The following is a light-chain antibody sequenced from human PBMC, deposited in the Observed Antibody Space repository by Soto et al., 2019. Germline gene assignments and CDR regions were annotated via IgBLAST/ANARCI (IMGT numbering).Light chain of an antibody. CDR1: SSNIGAGYE. J-gene: IGLJ1*01. V-gene: IGLV1-40*01. CDR2: ENN. CDR3: QSYDSSLSGYV. Sequence: QSVLTQPPSVSEAPGQRVTISCTGSSSNIGAGYEAHWYQQVPGTAPKLLIYENNNRPSGVPDRLSGPKSGTSASLAITGLQAEDEDEYYCQSYDSSLSGYVFGTGTKLTVL.